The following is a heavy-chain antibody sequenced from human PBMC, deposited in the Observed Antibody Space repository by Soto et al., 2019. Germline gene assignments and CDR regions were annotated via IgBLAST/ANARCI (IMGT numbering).Heavy chain of an antibody. Sequence: SGGSLRLSCAASGFTFSSYAMSWVRQAPGKGLEWVSAISGSGGSTYYADSVKGRFTISRDNSKNTLYLQMNSLRAEDTAVYYCAKALYCSGGSFYSWNYYYYYMDVWGKGTTVTVSS. CDR3: AKALYCSGGSFYSWNYYYYYMDV. CDR2: ISGSGGST. D-gene: IGHD2-15*01. V-gene: IGHV3-23*01. CDR1: GFTFSSYA. J-gene: IGHJ6*03.